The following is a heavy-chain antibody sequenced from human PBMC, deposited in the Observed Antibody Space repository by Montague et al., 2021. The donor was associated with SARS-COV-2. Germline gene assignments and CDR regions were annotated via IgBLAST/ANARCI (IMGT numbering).Heavy chain of an antibody. D-gene: IGHD5-12*01. J-gene: IGHJ3*02. V-gene: IGHV4-39*02. CDR3: ARRGRKLLPVATTIGGLDI. CDR1: GGSISSNNYY. Sequence: SETLSLTCTVSGGSISSNNYYWDWIRQPPGKGLEWIGSIYDSGSTYYNPSLKSRVTISVDTSKNHFSLKLNSVTAADTAVYYCARRGRKLLPVATTIGGLDIWGQGTMVIVSS. CDR2: IYDSGST.